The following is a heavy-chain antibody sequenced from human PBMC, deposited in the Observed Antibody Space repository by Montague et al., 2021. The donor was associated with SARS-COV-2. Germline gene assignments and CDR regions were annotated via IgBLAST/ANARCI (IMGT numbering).Heavy chain of an antibody. J-gene: IGHJ6*02. CDR1: GGSSSGYC. D-gene: IGHD1-26*01. CDR3: ARARFFGSATCRGMDL. Sequence: SETLSLTCAVYGGSSSGYCWSWIRQPPGKGLEWIGGINHSGSTNYNPSLKSRVTISVDTSKNQFSLKLNSVTAADTAVYYCARARFFGSATCRGMDLWGRGTPVTVSS. CDR2: INHSGST. V-gene: IGHV4-34*01.